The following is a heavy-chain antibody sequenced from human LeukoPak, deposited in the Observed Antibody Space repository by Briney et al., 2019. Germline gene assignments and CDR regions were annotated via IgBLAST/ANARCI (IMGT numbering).Heavy chain of an antibody. CDR2: TYYRSKWYN. V-gene: IGHV6-1*01. J-gene: IGHJ6*03. CDR3: ARARDYGDSDYYYYMDV. D-gene: IGHD4-17*01. Sequence: SQSLSLTCAISGDSFSSNSAAWDWIGQSPSRGLEWLGRTYYRSKWYNDYAVAVKSRITINPDTSKKQFSQQLNSVTPEDTAVYYCARARDYGDSDYYYYMDVWGKGTTVTVSS. CDR1: GDSFSSNSAA.